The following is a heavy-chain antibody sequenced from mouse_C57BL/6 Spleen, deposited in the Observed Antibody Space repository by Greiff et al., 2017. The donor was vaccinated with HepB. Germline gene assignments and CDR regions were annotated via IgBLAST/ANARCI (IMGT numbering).Heavy chain of an antibody. J-gene: IGHJ3*01. D-gene: IGHD2-4*01. CDR3: DRTNDYGEAWFAY. V-gene: IGHV1-80*01. CDR2: IYPGDGDT. Sequence: VQLQQSGAELVKPGASVKISCKASGYAFSSYWMNWVKQRPGKGLEWIGQIYPGDGDTNYNGKFKGKATLTADTSSSTSYMQLSSLTSEDSAVYVCDRTNDYGEAWFAYWGQGTLVTVSA. CDR1: GYAFSSYW.